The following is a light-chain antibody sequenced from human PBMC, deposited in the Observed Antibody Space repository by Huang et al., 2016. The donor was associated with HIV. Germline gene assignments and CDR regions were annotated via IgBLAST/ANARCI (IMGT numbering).Light chain of an antibody. V-gene: IGKV4-1*01. CDR1: QSILYNSNGQNY. CDR3: QQYYFSPRT. J-gene: IGKJ3*01. Sequence: DVVLSQSQEYLPVSLGARATVNCRSSQSILYNSNGQNYLAWYQQKAGQPPKLLVYWASTRAPGVPDRFSGTGSGTDFTLTINNLQAEDAAVYYCQQYYFSPRTFGPGTKVDI. CDR2: WAS.